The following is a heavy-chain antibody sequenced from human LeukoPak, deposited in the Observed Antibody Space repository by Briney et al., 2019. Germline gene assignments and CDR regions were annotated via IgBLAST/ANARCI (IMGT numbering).Heavy chain of an antibody. CDR2: IYHSGST. Sequence: PSETLSLICAVYGGSFSGYYWSWIRQPPGKGMEWIGSIYHSGSTYYNPSLKSRVTISVDTSKNQFSLKLSSVTAADTAVYYCARVNYYDSSGKGAFDIWGQGTMVTVSS. CDR1: GGSFSGYY. D-gene: IGHD3-22*01. CDR3: ARVNYYDSSGKGAFDI. J-gene: IGHJ3*02. V-gene: IGHV4-34*01.